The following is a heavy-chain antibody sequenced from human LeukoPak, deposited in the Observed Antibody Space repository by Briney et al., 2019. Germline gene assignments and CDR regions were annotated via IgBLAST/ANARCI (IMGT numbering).Heavy chain of an antibody. D-gene: IGHD5-12*01. J-gene: IGHJ3*02. CDR2: IRSKAYGGTT. CDR3: TRGVQRVGYVHDAFDI. CDR1: GFTFGDYA. V-gene: IGHV3-49*03. Sequence: GGSLALSCTASGFTFGDYAMSWFRQAPGKELERVGFIRSKAYGGTTEYAASVKGRFTISRDDSKSIAYLQMNSLKTEDTAVYYCTRGVQRVGYVHDAFDIWGQGTMVTVSS.